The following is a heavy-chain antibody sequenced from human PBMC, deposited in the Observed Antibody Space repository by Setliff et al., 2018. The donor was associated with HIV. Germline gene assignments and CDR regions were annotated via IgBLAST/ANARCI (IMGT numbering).Heavy chain of an antibody. CDR2: IIHSGGT. D-gene: IGHD2-15*01. V-gene: IGHV4-34*01. CDR1: GGSFSCYY. CDR3: ARGGLGVVGAIDY. J-gene: IGHJ4*02. Sequence: SETLSLTCAVYGGSFSCYYWTWIRQPPGRGLEWIGEIIHSGGTNDNRSLKSRVTISVDTSKNQFSLNLSSVTAADTAVYYCARGGLGVVGAIDYWSQGTLVTVSS.